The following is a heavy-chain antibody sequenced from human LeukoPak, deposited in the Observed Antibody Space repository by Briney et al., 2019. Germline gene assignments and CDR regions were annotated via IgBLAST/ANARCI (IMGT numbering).Heavy chain of an antibody. CDR1: GGSISSSNW. D-gene: IGHD3-10*01. V-gene: IGHV4-4*02. CDR3: ARVAMVRGALGAFDI. J-gene: IGHJ3*02. CDR2: IYHSGST. Sequence: PSGTLSLTCAVSGGSISSSNWWSWVRQPPGKGLEWIGEIYHSGSTNYNPSLKSRVTISVDKSKNQFSLKLSSVTAADTAVYYCARVAMVRGALGAFDIWGQGTMVTVSS.